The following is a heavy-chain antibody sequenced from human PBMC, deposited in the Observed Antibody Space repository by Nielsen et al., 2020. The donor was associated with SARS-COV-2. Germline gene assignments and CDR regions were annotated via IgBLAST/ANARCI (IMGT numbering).Heavy chain of an antibody. CDR1: GFTFSNAW. Sequence: GESLKISCAASGFTFSNAWMSWVRQAPGKGLEWVGRIKSKTDGGTTDYAAPVKGRFTISRDDSKNTLYLQMNSLKTEDTAVYYCTTDPRVTIFGVVIISGDYWGQGTLATVSS. CDR3: TTDPRVTIFGVVIISGDY. CDR2: IKSKTDGGTT. V-gene: IGHV3-15*01. J-gene: IGHJ4*02. D-gene: IGHD3-3*01.